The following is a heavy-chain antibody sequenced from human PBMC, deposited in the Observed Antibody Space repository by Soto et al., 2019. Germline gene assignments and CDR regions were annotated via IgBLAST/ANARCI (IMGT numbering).Heavy chain of an antibody. CDR3: ASLYCSGGDCPSRY. CDR1: GFTFSTYG. CDR2: IWYDGRNK. Sequence: QVQLVESGGGVVQPGRSLRLSCAASGFTFSTYGMHWVRQAPGKGLEWVPVIWYDGRNKYYADSVKGRFTISRDNSKNTLYLQMHSLRAEDTAVYYCASLYCSGGDCPSRYWGQGTLVTVSS. D-gene: IGHD2-15*01. J-gene: IGHJ4*02. V-gene: IGHV3-33*01.